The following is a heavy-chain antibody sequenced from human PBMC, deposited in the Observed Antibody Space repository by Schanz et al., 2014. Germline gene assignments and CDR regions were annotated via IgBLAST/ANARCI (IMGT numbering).Heavy chain of an antibody. J-gene: IGHJ4*02. D-gene: IGHD1-1*01. CDR2: ISYDGSKK. Sequence: QVQLVESGGGVVQPGRSLRLSCAASGFMFSSYGMHWVRQAPGKGLEWVGVISYDGSKKSYADSVKGRFTISRDNAKNSLYLEMNSLRAEDTALYCCARDRRNADLDYWGQGTLVTVSS. CDR3: ARDRRNADLDY. V-gene: IGHV3-33*08. CDR1: GFMFSSYG.